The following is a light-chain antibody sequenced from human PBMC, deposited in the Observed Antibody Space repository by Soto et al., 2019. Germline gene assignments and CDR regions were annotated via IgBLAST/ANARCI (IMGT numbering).Light chain of an antibody. J-gene: IGKJ1*01. CDR3: QQYQNLWT. V-gene: IGKV2-28*01. CDR1: QSLLHSNGYNY. Sequence: DIVMTQSPLSLPVTPGEPASISCRSSQSLLHSNGYNYLDWYLQKPGQSPHLLIYLGSNRASGVPDRFSGSGSGTEFTLTINSLQSEDFAVYYCQQYQNLWTFGQGTKVDIK. CDR2: LGS.